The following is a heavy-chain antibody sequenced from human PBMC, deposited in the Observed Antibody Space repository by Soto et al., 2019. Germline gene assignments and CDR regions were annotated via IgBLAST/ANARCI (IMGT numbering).Heavy chain of an antibody. CDR1: GFTFSSYA. D-gene: IGHD1-1*01. CDR3: ATTTGTYYYYGMDV. CDR2: ISGSGGST. V-gene: IGHV3-23*01. J-gene: IGHJ6*02. Sequence: GGSLRLPCAASGFTFSSYAMSWVRQAPGKGLEWVSAISGSGGSTYYADSVKGRFTISRDNSKNTLYLQMNSLRAEDTAVYYCATTTGTYYYYGMDVWGQGTTVTVSS.